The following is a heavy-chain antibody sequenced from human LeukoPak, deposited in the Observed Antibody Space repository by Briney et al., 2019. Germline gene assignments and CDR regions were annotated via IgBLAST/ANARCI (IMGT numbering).Heavy chain of an antibody. CDR2: IIPIFGIA. J-gene: IGHJ6*02. D-gene: IGHD2-15*01. Sequence: SVKVSYKASGGTFSSYAISWVRQAPGQGLEWMGRIIPIFGIANYAQKFQGRVTITADKSTSTAYMELSSLRSEDTAVYYCASTDCSGGSCYPPYDMDVWGQGTTVTVSS. CDR1: GGTFSSYA. V-gene: IGHV1-69*04. CDR3: ASTDCSGGSCYPPYDMDV.